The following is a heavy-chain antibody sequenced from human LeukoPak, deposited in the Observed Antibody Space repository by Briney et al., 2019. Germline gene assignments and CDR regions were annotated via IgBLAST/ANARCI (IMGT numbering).Heavy chain of an antibody. Sequence: GGSLRLSRTASGFTFDDFVMHWVRQAPGKGLEWVSGISWNSGSIGYADSVKGRFTISRDNAKNSLYLQMNSLRAEDTALYYCAKGPKRGNNYGLIDYWGQGTLVTVSS. CDR3: AKGPKRGNNYGLIDY. D-gene: IGHD5-18*01. CDR2: ISWNSGSI. CDR1: GFTFDDFV. V-gene: IGHV3-9*01. J-gene: IGHJ4*02.